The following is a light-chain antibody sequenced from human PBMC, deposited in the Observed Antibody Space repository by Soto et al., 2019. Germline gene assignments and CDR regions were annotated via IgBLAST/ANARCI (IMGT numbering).Light chain of an antibody. CDR3: YSNVGVWTFI. V-gene: IGLV2-23*02. CDR2: EVS. J-gene: IGLJ2*01. CDR1: SSDIGKYNL. Sequence: QSVLTQPASVPGSPGQSITISCTGSSSDIGKYNLVSWYQQQSGKAPKLILYEVSRRPSGVPTRFTGSKSGNTASLTISGLQPEDEADYYCYSNVGVWTFIFGGRTKVTVL.